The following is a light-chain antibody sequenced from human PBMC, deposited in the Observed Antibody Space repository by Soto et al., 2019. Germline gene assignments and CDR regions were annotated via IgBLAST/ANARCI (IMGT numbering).Light chain of an antibody. V-gene: IGKV1-9*01. Sequence: DIQLTQSPSFLSAAVGDRVTIICRASQDISNYLAWYQQKPGKAPKLLIFGAFTLQSGVPSRFSGSGSGTEFTRTIISLQPEDCAIYYCQHLNYYPYTFGQGTNLDIK. CDR2: GAF. CDR3: QHLNYYPYT. CDR1: QDISNY. J-gene: IGKJ2*01.